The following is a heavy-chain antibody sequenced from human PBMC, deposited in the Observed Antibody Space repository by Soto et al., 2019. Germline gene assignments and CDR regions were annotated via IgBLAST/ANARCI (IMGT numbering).Heavy chain of an antibody. V-gene: IGHV4-34*01. J-gene: IGHJ1*01. D-gene: IGHD3-10*01. Sequence: QVQLQQWGAGLLKPSETLSLTCAVYGGSFSGFYWSWIRQPPGKGLEWIGELNDSGGTNYNASLKSRVRISGDTSKNQFSLKLNFVTAADTAVYYCARGRGGVQHWGQGTLVTVSS. CDR1: GGSFSGFY. CDR2: LNDSGGT. CDR3: ARGRGGVQH.